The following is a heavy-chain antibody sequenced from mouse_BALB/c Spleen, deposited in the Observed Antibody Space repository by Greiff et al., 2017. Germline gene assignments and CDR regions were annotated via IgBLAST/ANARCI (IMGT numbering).Heavy chain of an antibody. D-gene: IGHD1-2*01. CDR2: IYPGDGDT. CDR1: GYAFSSYW. CDR3: ARSTTATLAY. Sequence: QVQLQQSGAELVRPGSSVKISCKASGYAFSSYWMNWVKQRPGQGLEWIGQIYPGDGDTNYNGKFKGKATLTADKSSSTAYMQLSSLTSEDSAVYFCARSTTATLAYWGQGTLVTVSA. V-gene: IGHV1-80*01. J-gene: IGHJ3*01.